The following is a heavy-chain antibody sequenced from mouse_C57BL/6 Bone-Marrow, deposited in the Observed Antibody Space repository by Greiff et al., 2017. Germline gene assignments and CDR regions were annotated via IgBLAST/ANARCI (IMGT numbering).Heavy chain of an antibody. CDR1: GYTFTSYW. CDR3: ARSESYYGNYGAY. Sequence: QVQLQQPGAELVKPGASVKMSCKASGYTFTSYWITWVKQRPGQGLEWIGDIYPGSGSTNYNEKFKSKATLTVDTSSSTAYMQLSSLTSEDSAVYYCARSESYYGNYGAYWGQGTLVTVSA. J-gene: IGHJ3*01. CDR2: IYPGSGST. V-gene: IGHV1-55*01. D-gene: IGHD2-10*01.